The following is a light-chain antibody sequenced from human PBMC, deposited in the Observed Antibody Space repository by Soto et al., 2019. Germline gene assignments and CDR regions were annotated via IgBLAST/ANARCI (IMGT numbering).Light chain of an antibody. CDR1: QSISSY. J-gene: IGKJ5*01. Sequence: DIQMTHSPSSLSASVGDRVTITCRASQSISSYLNWYQQKPGKAPKLLIYPASSLQSGVPSRFSGGGSGTDFTLTISSLQPEDFATYYCQQSYSTPITFGQGTRLEIK. CDR2: PAS. V-gene: IGKV1-39*01. CDR3: QQSYSTPIT.